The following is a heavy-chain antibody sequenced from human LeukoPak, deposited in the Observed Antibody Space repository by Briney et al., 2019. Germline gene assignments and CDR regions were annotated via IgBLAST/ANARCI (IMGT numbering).Heavy chain of an antibody. CDR3: AKEWPVDYGLRY. V-gene: IGHV3-23*01. D-gene: IGHD4-17*01. J-gene: IGHJ4*02. CDR1: GFTFSSDG. CDR2: ISGGGGST. Sequence: PAGSLRLSSAASGFTFSSDGMSWVRQGPGKGLEWGSAISGGGGSTYYADSMKGRFTISRDNSKNTLYLQMNSLRAEETAVYYCAKEWPVDYGLRYWGQGTLVTVCS.